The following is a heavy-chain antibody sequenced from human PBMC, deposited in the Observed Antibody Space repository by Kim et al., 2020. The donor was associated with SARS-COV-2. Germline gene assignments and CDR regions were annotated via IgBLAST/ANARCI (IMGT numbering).Heavy chain of an antibody. J-gene: IGHJ6*02. Sequence: GESLKISCKGSGYSFTSYWIGWVRQMPGKGLEWMGIIYPGDSDTRYSPSFQGQVTISADKSISTAYLQWSSLKASDAAMYYCARQGGYCSGGSCYDTGYYGMDVWGQGTTVTVSS. V-gene: IGHV5-51*01. CDR1: GYSFTSYW. D-gene: IGHD2-15*01. CDR3: ARQGGYCSGGSCYDTGYYGMDV. CDR2: IYPGDSDT.